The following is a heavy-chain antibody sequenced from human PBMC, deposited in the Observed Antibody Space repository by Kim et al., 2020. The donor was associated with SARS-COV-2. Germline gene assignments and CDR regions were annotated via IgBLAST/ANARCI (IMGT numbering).Heavy chain of an antibody. Sequence: VKGRYPVSRDNSTNTLYLQMNSLRAEDTAIYYCAKDFSTSGSYYKGGFDYWGQGALVTVSS. V-gene: IGHV3-23*03. D-gene: IGHD1-26*01. J-gene: IGHJ4*02. CDR3: AKDFSTSGSYYKGGFDY.